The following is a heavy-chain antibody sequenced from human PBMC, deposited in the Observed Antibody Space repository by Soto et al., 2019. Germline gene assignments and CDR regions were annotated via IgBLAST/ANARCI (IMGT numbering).Heavy chain of an antibody. Sequence: PGGSLRLSCAASGFTVSSNYMSWVRQAPGKGLEWVSVIYSGGSTYYADSVKGRFTISRDNSKNTRYLQMNSLRAEDTAVYYCARAGYDFWSGSTYYGMDVWGQGTTVTVSS. D-gene: IGHD3-3*01. J-gene: IGHJ6*02. CDR2: IYSGGST. CDR3: ARAGYDFWSGSTYYGMDV. CDR1: GFTVSSNY. V-gene: IGHV3-53*01.